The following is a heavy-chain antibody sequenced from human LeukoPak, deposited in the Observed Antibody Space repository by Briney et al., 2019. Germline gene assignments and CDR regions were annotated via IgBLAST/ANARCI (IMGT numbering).Heavy chain of an antibody. V-gene: IGHV4-34*01. CDR1: GGSFSGYY. D-gene: IGHD2-2*01. CDR2: INHSGST. CDR3: ARRGYCSSTSCYRNSYYFDY. Sequence: TSETLSLTCAVYGGSFSGYYWSWIRQPPGKGLEWIGEINHSGSTNYNPSLKSRVTISVDTSKNQFSLKLSFVTAADTAVYYCARRGYCSSTSCYRNSYYFDYWGQGTLVTVSS. J-gene: IGHJ4*02.